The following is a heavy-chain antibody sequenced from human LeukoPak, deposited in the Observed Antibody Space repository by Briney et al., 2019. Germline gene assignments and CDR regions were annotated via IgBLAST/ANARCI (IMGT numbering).Heavy chain of an antibody. CDR2: INPSGGST. CDR3: ARVRCSSTSCYSVDWFDP. Sequence: ASVKVSCKASGYTFTSYYMHWVRQAPGQGLEWMGIINPSGGSTSYAQKLQGRVTMTTDTSTSTAHMELRSLRSDDTAVYYCARVRCSSTSCYSVDWFDPWGQGTLVTVSS. J-gene: IGHJ5*02. CDR1: GYTFTSYY. D-gene: IGHD2-2*02. V-gene: IGHV1-46*01.